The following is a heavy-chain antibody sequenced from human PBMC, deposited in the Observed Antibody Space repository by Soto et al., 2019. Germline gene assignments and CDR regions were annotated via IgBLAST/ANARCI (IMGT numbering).Heavy chain of an antibody. D-gene: IGHD5-18*01. CDR1: GGTFSSYA. Sequence: ASVKVSCKASGGTFSSYAISWVRQAPGQGLEWMGGIIPIFGTANYAQKFQGRVTITADESTSTAYMELSSLRSEDTAVYYCAAPLEMATAYGMDVWGQGTTVTVSS. J-gene: IGHJ6*02. CDR3: AAPLEMATAYGMDV. CDR2: IIPIFGTA. V-gene: IGHV1-69*13.